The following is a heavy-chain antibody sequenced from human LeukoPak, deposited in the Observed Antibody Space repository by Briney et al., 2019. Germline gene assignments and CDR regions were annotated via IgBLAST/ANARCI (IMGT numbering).Heavy chain of an antibody. Sequence: GGSLRLSCAASGFTFSSYGMHWARQAPGKGLEWVSFIRYDGSNEYYADSVRGRFTISRDNSKNTLYLQMNSLRAEDTSVYYCATSSYGGNFGLFDYWGQGILVTVSS. V-gene: IGHV3-30*02. CDR2: IRYDGSNE. D-gene: IGHD4-23*01. CDR3: ATSSYGGNFGLFDY. J-gene: IGHJ4*02. CDR1: GFTFSSYG.